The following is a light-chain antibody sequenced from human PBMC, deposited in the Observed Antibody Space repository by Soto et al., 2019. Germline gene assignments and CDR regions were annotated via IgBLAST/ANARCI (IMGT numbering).Light chain of an antibody. CDR1: QAISSH. CDR2: GAS. V-gene: IGKV1-9*01. Sequence: DIQLTQSPSFLSAYVVGRVTITCRASQAISSHLAWYQQKPGKAPNLLIYGASTLQSGVPSRFSGSGSGTQFNLTISSLQPEDFATYYCQQLNSYPLTFGPGTTVDIK. J-gene: IGKJ3*01. CDR3: QQLNSYPLT.